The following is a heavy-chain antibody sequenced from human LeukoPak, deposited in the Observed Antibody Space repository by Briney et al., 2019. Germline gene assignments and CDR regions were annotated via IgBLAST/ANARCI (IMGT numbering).Heavy chain of an antibody. CDR3: AKSVVVITFRFDD. CDR2: INGGGSNT. V-gene: IGHV3-23*01. J-gene: IGHJ4*02. CDR1: GFTFSTYV. D-gene: IGHD2-15*01. Sequence: GGSLRLSCAASGFTFSTYVMSWVRQAPGKGLEWVSAINGGGSNTYYADSVKGCFTISRDNSKNMLYLQMNSLRADDTAIYYCAKSVVVITFRFDDWGQGALVTVSS.